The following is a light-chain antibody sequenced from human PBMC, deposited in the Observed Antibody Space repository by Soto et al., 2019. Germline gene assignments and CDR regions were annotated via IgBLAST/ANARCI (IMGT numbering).Light chain of an antibody. CDR1: QRVLYRSNNKNY. CDR3: QQYESTPPT. CDR2: WAS. V-gene: IGKV4-1*01. Sequence: DIVMTQSPDSLAVSLGESATINCKSSQRVLYRSNNKNYLAWYQQRPGQPPKLLIYWASTRESGVPDRFSGSGSGTDFTLTITSLQAEDVEVYYCQQYESTPPTFGQGTKLEIK. J-gene: IGKJ2*01.